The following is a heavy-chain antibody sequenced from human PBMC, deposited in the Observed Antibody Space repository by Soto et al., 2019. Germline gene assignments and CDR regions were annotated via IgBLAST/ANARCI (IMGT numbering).Heavy chain of an antibody. V-gene: IGHV4-38-2*01. J-gene: IGHJ3*02. CDR2: IYHSGST. CDR3: ARVNSSGLKAFDI. CDR1: GYSIISGYY. D-gene: IGHD3-22*01. Sequence: SEPLSLTCAVSGYSIISGYYCRCIRQPPGKGLEWIGSIYHSGSTYYNPSLKSRVTISVDTSKNQFSLKLSSVTAADTAVYYCARVNSSGLKAFDIWGQGTMVTVSS.